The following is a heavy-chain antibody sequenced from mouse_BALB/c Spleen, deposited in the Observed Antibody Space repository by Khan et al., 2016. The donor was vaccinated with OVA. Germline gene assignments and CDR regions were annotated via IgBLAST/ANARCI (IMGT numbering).Heavy chain of an antibody. D-gene: IGHD1-1*01. V-gene: IGHV3-2*02. Sequence: EVQLQESGPGLVKPSQSLSLTCTVTGYSITSDYAWNWIRQFPGNKLEWMGYISYSGRTSYNPSLKSRISITRYTSKNQFFLQLNSVTTEDTATDYCAISVTITTVVATDFDYWGQGTTLPVSS. CDR2: ISYSGRT. CDR3: AISVTITTVVATDFDY. CDR1: GYSITSDYA. J-gene: IGHJ2*01.